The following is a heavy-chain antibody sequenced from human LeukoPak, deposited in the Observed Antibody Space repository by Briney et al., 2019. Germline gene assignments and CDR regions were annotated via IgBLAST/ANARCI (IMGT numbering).Heavy chain of an antibody. CDR2: INPSGGST. V-gene: IGHV1-46*01. Sequence: ASVTVSCKASGYTFTSYYMHWVRQAPGQGLEWMGIINPSGGSTSYAQKFQGRVTMTRDMSTSTVYMELGSLRSEDTAVYYCARDFYYGSGSYRSVGRYYYYMDVWGQGTTVTVSS. J-gene: IGHJ6*03. CDR3: ARDFYYGSGSYRSVGRYYYYMDV. D-gene: IGHD3-10*01. CDR1: GYTFTSYY.